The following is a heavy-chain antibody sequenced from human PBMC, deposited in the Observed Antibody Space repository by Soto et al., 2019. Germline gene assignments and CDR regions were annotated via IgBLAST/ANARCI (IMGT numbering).Heavy chain of an antibody. V-gene: IGHV4-34*01. CDR2: INHSGST. CDR3: ARMVRGVIKFGYYFDY. Sequence: SETLSLTCAVYGGSFSGYYWSWIRDPPGKGLEWIGEINHSGSTNYNPSLKSRVTISVDTSKNQFSLKLSSATAADTAVYYCARMVRGVIKFGYYFDYWGQGTLVTVS. J-gene: IGHJ4*02. D-gene: IGHD3-10*01. CDR1: GGSFSGYY.